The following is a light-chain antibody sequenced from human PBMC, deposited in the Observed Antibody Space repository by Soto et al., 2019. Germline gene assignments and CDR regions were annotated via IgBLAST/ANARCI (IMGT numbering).Light chain of an antibody. CDR1: QNIANDY. CDR2: DVS. V-gene: IGKV3-20*01. J-gene: IGKJ1*01. CDR3: QQYGSSPWT. Sequence: EVALTQSPGTLSLSPGARATLSCRASQNIANDYLTWYQQKPGQAPRVLIYDVSTRATGIPDRFSGSGSGTDFTLTISRLEPEDFAMYYCQQYGSSPWTFGQGTKVDIK.